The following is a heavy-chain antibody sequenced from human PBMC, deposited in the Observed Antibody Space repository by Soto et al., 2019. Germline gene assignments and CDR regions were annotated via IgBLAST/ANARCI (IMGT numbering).Heavy chain of an antibody. CDR2: ISYDGSNK. Sequence: QVQLVESGGGVVQPGRSLRLSCAASGFTFSSYAMHWVRQAPGKGLEWVAVISYDGSNKYYADSVKGQFTISRDNSKNTLYLQMNSLRAEDTAVYYCARTPRGQWELPYYYYGMDVWGQGTTVTVSS. D-gene: IGHD1-26*01. V-gene: IGHV3-30-3*01. J-gene: IGHJ6*02. CDR3: ARTPRGQWELPYYYYGMDV. CDR1: GFTFSSYA.